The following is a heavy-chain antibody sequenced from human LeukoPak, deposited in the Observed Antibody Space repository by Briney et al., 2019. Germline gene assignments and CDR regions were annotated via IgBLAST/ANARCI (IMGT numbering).Heavy chain of an antibody. J-gene: IGHJ6*03. Sequence: SETLSLTCTVSGGSISSGDYYWRWIRQPPGTGLEWIWYIYYSGSTYYNPSLKSRVTISVDTSKNQFSLKLSSVTAADTAVYYCARVHCSSTSCYYYMDVWGKGTTVTVSS. CDR2: IYYSGST. CDR3: ARVHCSSTSCYYYMDV. CDR1: GGSISSGDYY. V-gene: IGHV4-30-4*08. D-gene: IGHD2-2*01.